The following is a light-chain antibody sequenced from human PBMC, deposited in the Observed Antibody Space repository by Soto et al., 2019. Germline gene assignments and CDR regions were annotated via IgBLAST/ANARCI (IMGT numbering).Light chain of an antibody. V-gene: IGKV3-20*01. J-gene: IGKJ1*01. CDR2: GAS. Sequence: EIVMTQSPGTLSVSPGERATLSCRAGQGVTTNFAWYQQKSGQSPRLLIYGASSRATGIPDRFSGSGSGTDFTLTISRLEPEDFAVYYCQQYGSPWTFGQGTKVDIK. CDR3: QQYGSPWT. CDR1: QGVTTN.